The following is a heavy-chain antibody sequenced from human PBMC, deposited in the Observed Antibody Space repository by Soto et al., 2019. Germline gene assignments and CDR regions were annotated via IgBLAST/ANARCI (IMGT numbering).Heavy chain of an antibody. D-gene: IGHD7-27*01. CDR1: GFTFSRYW. CDR2: ISSDGSNI. V-gene: IGHV3-74*01. Sequence: GGFRRISRGAPGFTFSRYWMHWVRQAPGKGLMWVSGISSDGSNIIYADSVRGRFTISRDNARDTLYLQMKSLRAADTAVYYCARENRGIDHWGQGTLVTVSS. CDR3: ARENRGIDH. J-gene: IGHJ4*02.